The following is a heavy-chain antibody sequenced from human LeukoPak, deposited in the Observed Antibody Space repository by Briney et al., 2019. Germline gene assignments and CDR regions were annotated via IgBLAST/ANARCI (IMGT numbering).Heavy chain of an antibody. D-gene: IGHD4-17*01. Sequence: ASVKVSCKASGYTFTSYDINWVRQAPGKGLEWMGLVDPEDGETIYAEKFQGRVTITADTSTDTAYMELSSLRSEDTAVYYCATVGYGDYRYFQHWGQGTLVTVSS. CDR2: VDPEDGET. V-gene: IGHV1-69-2*01. CDR3: ATVGYGDYRYFQH. CDR1: GYTFTSYD. J-gene: IGHJ1*01.